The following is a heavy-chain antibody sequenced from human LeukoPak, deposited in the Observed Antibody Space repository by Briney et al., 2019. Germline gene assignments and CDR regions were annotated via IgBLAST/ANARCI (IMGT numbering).Heavy chain of an antibody. J-gene: IGHJ4*02. CDR3: ARGPVAGIDY. CDR2: ISYDGSNK. CDR1: GFTFSSYA. Sequence: GGSLRLSCAASGFTFSSYAMHWVRQAPGKGLEWVAVISYDGSNKYYADSVKGRFTISRDNSKNTLYLQMNSLRAEDTAVYYCARGPVAGIDYWGQGTLVTVSS. V-gene: IGHV3-30*04. D-gene: IGHD6-19*01.